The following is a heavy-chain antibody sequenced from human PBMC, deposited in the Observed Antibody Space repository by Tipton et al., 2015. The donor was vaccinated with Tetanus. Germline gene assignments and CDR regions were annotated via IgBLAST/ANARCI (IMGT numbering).Heavy chain of an antibody. J-gene: IGHJ4*02. CDR3: VREAYDGNADAEFDS. V-gene: IGHV1-2*06. CDR1: GGTFTNYA. D-gene: IGHD3-22*01. CDR2: INPNSGGT. Sequence: QLVQSGAEMKKPGSSVTVSCKASGGTFTNYALSWVRQAPGQGLEWMGRINPNSGGTNYAQKFQGRVTMTRDTSISTAYMELSSLRSDDAAVYYCVREAYDGNADAEFDSWGQGALVTVSS.